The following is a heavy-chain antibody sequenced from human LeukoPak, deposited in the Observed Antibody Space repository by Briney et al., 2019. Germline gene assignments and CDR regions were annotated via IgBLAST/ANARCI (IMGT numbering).Heavy chain of an antibody. CDR2: INHSGST. D-gene: IGHD6-19*01. CDR3: ARRGVAYSSGWYGY. V-gene: IGHV4-34*01. Sequence: SETLSLTCAVYSGSFSGYYWSWIRQPPGKGLEWIGEINHSGSTNYNPSLKSRVTISVDTSKNQFSLKLSSVTAADTAVYYCARRGVAYSSGWYGYWGQGTLVTVSS. CDR1: SGSFSGYY. J-gene: IGHJ4*02.